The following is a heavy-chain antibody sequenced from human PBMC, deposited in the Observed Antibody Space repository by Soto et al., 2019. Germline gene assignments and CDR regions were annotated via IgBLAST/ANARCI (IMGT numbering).Heavy chain of an antibody. CDR1: GFTFSSSA. CDR3: AKRPTGNSSDF. V-gene: IGHV3-23*01. Sequence: GGSLRLSCAASGFTFSSSAMSWVRQAPGKGLEWVSDISGGGDSTYYADSVKGRFTISRDNSKNILYLQMNGLRAEDTAVYYCAKRPTGNSSDFWGQGTKGTVS. J-gene: IGHJ3*01. CDR2: ISGGGDST.